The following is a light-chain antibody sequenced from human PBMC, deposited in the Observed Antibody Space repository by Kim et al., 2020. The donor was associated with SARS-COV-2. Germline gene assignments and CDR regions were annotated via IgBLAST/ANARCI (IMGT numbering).Light chain of an antibody. CDR2: GAS. Sequence: DIVLTQSPDTLSLSPGERATLSCRASQTISSSDLAWYQHKPGQAPRLLIYGASGRATGIPDRFSGSGSGTDFCLTISRLEPDDFALYYCQHYGVSRYTFGQGTKLEI. J-gene: IGKJ2*01. CDR1: QTISSSD. V-gene: IGKV3-20*01. CDR3: QHYGVSRYT.